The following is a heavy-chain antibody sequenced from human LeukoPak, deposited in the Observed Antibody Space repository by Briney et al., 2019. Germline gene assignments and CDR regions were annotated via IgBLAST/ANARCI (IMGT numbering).Heavy chain of an antibody. Sequence: RSETLSLTCTVSGGSISSSSYYWGWIRQPPGKGLEWIGSIYYSGSTYYNPSLKSRVTISVDTSKNQFSLKLSSVTAADTAVYYCARGSDSSSWSATTYYFDYWGQGTLVTVSS. D-gene: IGHD6-13*01. CDR3: ARGSDSSSWSATTYYFDY. J-gene: IGHJ4*02. CDR2: IYYSGST. CDR1: GGSISSSSYY. V-gene: IGHV4-39*07.